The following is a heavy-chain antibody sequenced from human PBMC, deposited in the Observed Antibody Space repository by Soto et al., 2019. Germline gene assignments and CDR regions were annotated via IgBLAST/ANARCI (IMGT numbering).Heavy chain of an antibody. CDR2: IASSSSTI. Sequence: GGSLRLSCAASGFTFSSYSMNWVRQAPGKGLERISYIASSSSTIYYEDSVKGRFTISRDNARNSMYLQMNRLRDGGTAVYYCARRYSSGWYTDYWGQGTLVTISS. V-gene: IGHV3-48*02. CDR3: ARRYSSGWYTDY. CDR1: GFTFSSYS. D-gene: IGHD6-19*01. J-gene: IGHJ4*02.